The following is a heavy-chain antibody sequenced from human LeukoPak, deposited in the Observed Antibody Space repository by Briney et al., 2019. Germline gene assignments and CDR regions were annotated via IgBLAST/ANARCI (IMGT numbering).Heavy chain of an antibody. Sequence: PGGSLRLSCAASGFTFSSYSMNWVRQAPGKGLEWMTFIPCDGRNNYYADSVKGRVTISRDNSKNTLYLQMNSLRVEDTAVYYCAKDLEAWITASPPYNYMDVWGKGTTVTVSS. J-gene: IGHJ6*03. CDR1: GFTFSSYS. V-gene: IGHV3-30*02. D-gene: IGHD3-16*01. CDR2: IPCDGRNN. CDR3: AKDLEAWITASPPYNYMDV.